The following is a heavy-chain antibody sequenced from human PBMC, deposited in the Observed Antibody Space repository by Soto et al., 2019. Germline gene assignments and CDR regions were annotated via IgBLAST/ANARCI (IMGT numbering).Heavy chain of an antibody. CDR2: INHSGST. Sequence: PSETLSLTCAVYGGSFSGYYWSWIRQPTGKGLEWIGEINHSGSTNYNPSLKSRVTISVDTSKNQFSLKLSSVTAADTAVYYCARHFWGSYYYYGMDVWGQGTTVTVSS. CDR1: GGSFSGYY. D-gene: IGHD7-27*01. J-gene: IGHJ6*02. V-gene: IGHV4-34*01. CDR3: ARHFWGSYYYYGMDV.